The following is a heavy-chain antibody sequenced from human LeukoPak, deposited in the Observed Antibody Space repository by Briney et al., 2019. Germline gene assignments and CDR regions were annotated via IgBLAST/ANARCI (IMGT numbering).Heavy chain of an antibody. V-gene: IGHV1-2*02. CDR3: ARVLGVVTTSYYYYYGMDV. D-gene: IGHD3-3*01. J-gene: IGHJ6*02. CDR1: GGTFSSYA. Sequence: ASVKVSCKASGGTFSSYAISWVRQAPGQGLEWMGWINPNSGGTNYAQKFQGRVTMTRDTSISTAYMELSRLRSDDTAVYYCARVLGVVTTSYYYYYGMDVWGQGTTVTVSS. CDR2: INPNSGGT.